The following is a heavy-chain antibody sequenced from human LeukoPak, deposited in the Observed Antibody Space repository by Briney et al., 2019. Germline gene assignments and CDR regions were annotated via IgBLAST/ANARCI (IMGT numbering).Heavy chain of an antibody. CDR1: GFIFSSYA. D-gene: IGHD5-18*01. J-gene: IGHJ4*02. CDR3: ARDRDTAMVTRTYYFDY. Sequence: GGSLRLSCAASGFIFSSYAMHWVRQAPGKGLEWVAVISYDGSNKYYADSVKGRFTISRDNPKNTLYLQMNSLRAEDTAVYYCARDRDTAMVTRTYYFDYWGQGTLVTVSS. V-gene: IGHV3-30-3*01. CDR2: ISYDGSNK.